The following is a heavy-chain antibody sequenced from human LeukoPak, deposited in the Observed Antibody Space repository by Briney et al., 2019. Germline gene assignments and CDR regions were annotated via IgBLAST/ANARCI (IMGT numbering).Heavy chain of an antibody. J-gene: IGHJ4*02. CDR2: IFYSGST. D-gene: IGHD1-7*01. CDR1: GGSISSSSYY. Sequence: PSETLSLTCTVSGGSISSSSYYWGWLRQPPGKGLEWIGSIFYSGSTYYNPSLKSRVTIAMDTSKNQFSLKLSSVTAADTAVYYCTATGTRSSINSVDYWGQGTLVTVSS. V-gene: IGHV4-39*01. CDR3: TATGTRSSINSVDY.